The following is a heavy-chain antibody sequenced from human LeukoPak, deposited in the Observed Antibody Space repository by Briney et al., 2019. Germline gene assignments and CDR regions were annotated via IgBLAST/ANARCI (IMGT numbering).Heavy chain of an antibody. CDR3: ARGATISETGYFDF. CDR1: GGSLSRYY. V-gene: IGHV4-34*01. J-gene: IGHJ4*03. D-gene: IGHD5-24*01. Sequence: PSETLSLTCAVYGGSLSRYYWSWIRQSPGKGLEWIAEIDHRGDTNYNPSVKSRVTISVDTSKNQFSLKVRSLSAADTAVYYCARGATISETGYFDFWGQGTLVTVSS. CDR2: IDHRGDT.